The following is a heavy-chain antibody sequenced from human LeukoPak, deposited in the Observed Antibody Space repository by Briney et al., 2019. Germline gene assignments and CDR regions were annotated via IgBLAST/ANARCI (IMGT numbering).Heavy chain of an antibody. CDR1: GFTFRTTW. Sequence: GGSLRLSCAASGFTFRTTWMSWVRQAPGEGPEWVGFIRSYNYGGGTTDYIAPVKGRFIISRDDSKNMVYLQMNSLKIEDTALYYCTTGAPSNGHLFDYWGRGTLVTVSS. D-gene: IGHD3-22*01. J-gene: IGHJ4*02. CDR3: TTGAPSNGHLFDY. V-gene: IGHV3-15*01. CDR2: IRSYNYGGGTT.